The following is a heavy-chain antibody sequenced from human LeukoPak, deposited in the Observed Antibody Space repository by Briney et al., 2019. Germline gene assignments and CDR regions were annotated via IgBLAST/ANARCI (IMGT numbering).Heavy chain of an antibody. CDR1: GFTFNNAW. CDR2: IKSKNVGGTT. J-gene: IGHJ5*02. CDR3: TSHAAFDP. Sequence: GGSLRLSWAASGFTFNNAWMNWVRQAPGKGLEWVGRIKSKNVGGTTDYAAPVKGRFTISRDDSKNTVYLQMNSLKIEDTAVYYCTSHAAFDPWGQGTLVTVSS. V-gene: IGHV3-15*07.